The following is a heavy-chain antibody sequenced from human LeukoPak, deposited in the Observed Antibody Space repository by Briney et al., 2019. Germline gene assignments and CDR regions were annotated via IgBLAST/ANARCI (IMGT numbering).Heavy chain of an antibody. CDR3: ARLVDNGGYHPDY. J-gene: IGHJ4*02. CDR1: GFTFSAYW. Sequence: GGSLRLSCAASGFTFSAYWMTWVRQAPGKGLEWVANIRQDASEKYYADSVKGRFTISRDNAKNSLYLQMNSLRVEDTAVYSCARLVDNGGYHPDYWGQGTLVTVSS. CDR2: IRQDASEK. D-gene: IGHD5-12*01. V-gene: IGHV3-7*01.